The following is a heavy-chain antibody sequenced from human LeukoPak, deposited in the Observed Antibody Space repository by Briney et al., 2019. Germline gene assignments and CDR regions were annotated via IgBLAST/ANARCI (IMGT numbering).Heavy chain of an antibody. D-gene: IGHD4-23*01. J-gene: IGHJ2*01. CDR1: GGSISSSNYY. CDR2: INYGGTT. Sequence: PSETLSLTCTVSGGSISSSNYYWSWIRQPPGKDREWIASINYGGTTYYNPSLKSRVTISVDTSKNQFSLRLSSVTAADTAVYYCARPATVVTHSHYWYFDLWGRGTLVTVSS. CDR3: ARPATVVTHSHYWYFDL. V-gene: IGHV4-39*01.